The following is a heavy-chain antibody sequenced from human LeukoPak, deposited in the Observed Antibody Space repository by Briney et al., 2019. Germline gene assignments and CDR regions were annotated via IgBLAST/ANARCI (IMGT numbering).Heavy chain of an antibody. D-gene: IGHD6-13*01. Sequence: ASVKVSCKASGYTFTSYAMHWVRQAPGRRLEWMGWINAGNGNTKYSQKFQGRVTITRDTSASTAYMELRSLRSDDTAVYYCARDLEQQLVQGYWGQGTLVTVSS. CDR1: GYTFTSYA. CDR3: ARDLEQQLVQGY. V-gene: IGHV1-3*01. CDR2: INAGNGNT. J-gene: IGHJ4*02.